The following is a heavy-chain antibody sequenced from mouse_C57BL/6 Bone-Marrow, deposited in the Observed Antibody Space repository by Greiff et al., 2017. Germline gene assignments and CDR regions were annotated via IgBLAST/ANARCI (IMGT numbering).Heavy chain of an antibody. Sequence: VQLQQPGAELVKPGASVKLSCKASGYTFTSYWMHWVKQRPGQGLEWIGMIHPNSGSTNYNEKFKGKATLTADKSSSTAYMELRSLTSEDSAVYFCARGTGPEAYWGQGTLVTVSA. V-gene: IGHV1-64*01. CDR2: IHPNSGST. CDR1: GYTFTSYW. D-gene: IGHD2-14*01. CDR3: ARGTGPEAY. J-gene: IGHJ3*01.